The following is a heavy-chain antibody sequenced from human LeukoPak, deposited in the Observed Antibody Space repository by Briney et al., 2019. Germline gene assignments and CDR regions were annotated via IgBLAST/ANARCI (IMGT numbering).Heavy chain of an antibody. J-gene: IGHJ4*02. CDR3: AKDPAYYYESSGPYYFDY. CDR2: ISGSGGST. Sequence: PGGSLTLSCPPSGFTFSSYSMSWVRPPPGRGLEWVSAISGSGGSTYYADSVKGRFTISRDNSKNTLYLQINSLRAEDTAVYYCAKDPAYYYESSGPYYFDYWGQGTLVTVSS. D-gene: IGHD3-22*01. V-gene: IGHV3-23*01. CDR1: GFTFSSYS.